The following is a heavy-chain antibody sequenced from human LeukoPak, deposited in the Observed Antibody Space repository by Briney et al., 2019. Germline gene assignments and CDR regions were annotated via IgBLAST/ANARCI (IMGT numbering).Heavy chain of an antibody. CDR3: ARDPHYYYDSSAYYDY. Sequence: SETLSLTCTASGGSISSYYWSWIRQPPGKGLEWIGYIYYTGSTNYNPSLKSRATISLDTSKNQFSLKLSSVTAADTAVYYCARDPHYYYDSSAYYDYWGQGTLVTVSS. CDR1: GGSISSYY. CDR2: IYYTGST. V-gene: IGHV4-59*12. D-gene: IGHD3-22*01. J-gene: IGHJ4*02.